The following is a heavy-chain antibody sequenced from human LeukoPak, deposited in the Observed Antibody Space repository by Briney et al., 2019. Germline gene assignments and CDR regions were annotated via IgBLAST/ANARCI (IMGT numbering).Heavy chain of an antibody. CDR3: ARDSGDSGFF. CDR2: IYHSGST. J-gene: IGHJ4*02. CDR1: GGSISSTSYY. V-gene: IGHV4-39*07. D-gene: IGHD2-21*01. Sequence: SETLSLTCTVSGGSISSTSYYWGWIRQPPGTGLEWIGCIYHSGSTYYNPSLKSRVTISVDTSKNQLSLKLISVTAADTAVYYCARDSGDSGFFWGQGTLVTVSS.